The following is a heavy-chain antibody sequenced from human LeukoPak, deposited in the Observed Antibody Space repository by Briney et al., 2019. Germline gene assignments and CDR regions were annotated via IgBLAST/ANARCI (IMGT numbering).Heavy chain of an antibody. CDR1: GYTFTSYG. CDR3: ARTSAFYGSGSYYRGVEAFDI. V-gene: IGHV1-18*01. D-gene: IGHD3-10*01. J-gene: IGHJ3*02. CDR2: ISAYNGNT. Sequence: GASVKVSCKASGYTFTSYGISWVRQAPGQGLEWMGWISAYNGNTNYAQKLQGRVTMTTDTSTSTAYMELRSLRSDDTAVYYCARTSAFYGSGSYYRGVEAFDIWGQGTMVTVSS.